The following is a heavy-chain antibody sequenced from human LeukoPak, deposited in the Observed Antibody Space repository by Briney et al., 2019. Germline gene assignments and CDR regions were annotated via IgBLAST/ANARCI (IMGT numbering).Heavy chain of an antibody. D-gene: IGHD3-10*01. CDR3: AKGVRITMVRGAFDI. J-gene: IGHJ3*02. CDR2: ISWNSGSI. CDR1: GFTFSSYA. V-gene: IGHV3-9*01. Sequence: GGSLRLSCAASGFTFSSYAMSWVRQGPGKGLEWVSGISWNSGSIVYADSVKGRFTISRDNAKNSLYLQMNSLRADDTALYYCAKGVRITMVRGAFDIWGQGTMVTVSS.